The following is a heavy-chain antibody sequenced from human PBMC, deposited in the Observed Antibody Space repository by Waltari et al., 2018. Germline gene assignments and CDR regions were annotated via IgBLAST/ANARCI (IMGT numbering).Heavy chain of an antibody. V-gene: IGHV3-21*01. CDR2: ISSSSSYI. D-gene: IGHD2-15*01. CDR3: ARADIVVVVAAPSGMDV. Sequence: EVQLVESGGGLVKPGGSLRLSCAASGFTFSSYSMNWVRQAPGKGLEWVSSISSSSSYIYYADAVKGRFTISRDKAKNSLYLQMNSLRAEDTAVDYCARADIVVVVAAPSGMDVWGQGTTVTVSS. CDR1: GFTFSSYS. J-gene: IGHJ6*02.